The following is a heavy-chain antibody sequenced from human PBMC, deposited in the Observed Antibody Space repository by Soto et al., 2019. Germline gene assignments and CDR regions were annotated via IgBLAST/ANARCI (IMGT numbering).Heavy chain of an antibody. D-gene: IGHD5-12*01. Sequence: QLQLQESGSGLVKPSQTLSLTCAVSGGSISSGGYSWSWIRQPPGKGLEWIGYIYHSGSTYYNQSPKSRVTISVDRSKTQFSLKLSSVTAADTAVYYCAAGGGLPRYYWGQGTLVTVSS. J-gene: IGHJ4*02. CDR1: GGSISSGGYS. CDR2: IYHSGST. V-gene: IGHV4-30-2*01. CDR3: AAGGGLPRYY.